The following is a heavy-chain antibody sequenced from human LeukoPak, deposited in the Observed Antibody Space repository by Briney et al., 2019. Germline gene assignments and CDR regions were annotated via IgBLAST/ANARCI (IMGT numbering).Heavy chain of an antibody. CDR2: IYYSGTT. CDR1: GGSISSTSYY. J-gene: IGHJ4*02. Sequence: SETLSLTCTVSGGSISSTSYYWGWIRQPPGEGLEWIGSIYYSGTTYYNPSLKSRVTISLDTSQNQFSLRLTSVTAADTAVYYCASQVGCGSGTYYNKLVDYWGQGTLLTVSS. D-gene: IGHD3-10*01. V-gene: IGHV4-39*01. CDR3: ASQVGCGSGTYYNKLVDY.